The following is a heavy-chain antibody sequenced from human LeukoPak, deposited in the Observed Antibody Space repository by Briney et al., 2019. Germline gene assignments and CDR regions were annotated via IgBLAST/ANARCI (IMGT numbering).Heavy chain of an antibody. V-gene: IGHV6-1*01. CDR1: GDSVSSNSAA. Sequence: PSQTLSLTCAISGDSVSSNSAAWNWIRQSPSRGLEWLGRTYYRSKWYNDYAVSVKSRITINPDTSKNQFSLQLNSVTPEDTAVYYCARDYEDSSGWYEGIFDYWGQGTLVTVSS. J-gene: IGHJ4*02. CDR2: TYYRSKWYN. CDR3: ARDYEDSSGWYEGIFDY. D-gene: IGHD6-19*01.